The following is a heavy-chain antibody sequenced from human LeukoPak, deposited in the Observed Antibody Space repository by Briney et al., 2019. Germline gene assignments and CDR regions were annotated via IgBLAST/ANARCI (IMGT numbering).Heavy chain of an antibody. D-gene: IGHD3-16*01. V-gene: IGHV4-61*01. CDR2: IYYSGST. J-gene: IGHJ6*03. CDR1: GGSISSSSYY. Sequence: SETLSLTCTVSGGSISSSSYYWGWIRQPPGTGLEWIGYIYYSGSTNYNPSLKSRVTISVDTSKNQFSLKLSSVTAADTAVYYCAREGYDGFAGYYYYYMDVWGKGTTVTVSS. CDR3: AREGYDGFAGYYYYYMDV.